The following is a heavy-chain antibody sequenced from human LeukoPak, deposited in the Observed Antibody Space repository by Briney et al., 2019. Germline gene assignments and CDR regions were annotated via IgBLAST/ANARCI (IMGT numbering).Heavy chain of an antibody. CDR3: AILGIITAAGSNDY. D-gene: IGHD6-13*01. CDR1: EFTFSDYY. J-gene: IGHJ4*02. V-gene: IGHV3-11*01. Sequence: TPGGSLRLSCAASEFTFSDYYMSWIRQAPGKGLEWVSYISYSGDTIYYADSVKGRFTVSRDNAKNSLYLQMNSLRAEDTAVYYCAILGIITAAGSNDYWGQGTLVTVSS. CDR2: ISYSGDTI.